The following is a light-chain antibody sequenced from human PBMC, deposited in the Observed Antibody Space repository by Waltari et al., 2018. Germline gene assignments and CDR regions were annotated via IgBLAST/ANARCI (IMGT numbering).Light chain of an antibody. CDR3: SAYIITNSLWV. J-gene: IGLJ3*02. CDR2: GVN. V-gene: IGLV2-14*03. CDR1: SGDIGDYKY. Sequence: QSALTQPASVSGSPGQSITMSCTGASGDIGDYKYVSWYQQHPGKAPKVLIYGVNNPPSGVAKRFSGSTSCNAAPLTISGLQAEDEAVYFCSAYIITNSLWVFGGGTKLTVL.